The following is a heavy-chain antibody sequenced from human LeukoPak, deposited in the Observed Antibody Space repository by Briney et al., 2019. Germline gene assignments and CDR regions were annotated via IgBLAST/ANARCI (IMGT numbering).Heavy chain of an antibody. V-gene: IGHV4-59*08. CDR3: ARQGYDILTGYIDAFDI. CDR2: IYYSGSA. J-gene: IGHJ3*02. D-gene: IGHD3-9*01. Sequence: PSETLSLTCTVSGGSIGSYFWSWVRQPPGKGLEWIGYIYYSGSANHNPSPKSRPTISIDTSKNQFPLKLRSVTAADTAIYYCARQGYDILTGYIDAFDIWGEGTMVTVSS. CDR1: GGSIGSYF.